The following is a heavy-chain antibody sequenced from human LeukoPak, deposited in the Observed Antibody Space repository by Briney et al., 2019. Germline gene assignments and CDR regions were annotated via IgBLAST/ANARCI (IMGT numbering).Heavy chain of an antibody. J-gene: IGHJ4*02. D-gene: IGHD6-13*01. CDR1: GYTFTGYY. V-gene: IGHV1-2*02. Sequence: ASVKVSCKASGYTFTGYYMHWVRQAPGQGLEWMGWINPNSGGTNYAQKFQGRVTMTRDTSISTAYMELSRLRSDDTAVYYCARASIAAAGIVGYWGQGTLVTVSS. CDR3: ARASIAAAGIVGY. CDR2: INPNSGGT.